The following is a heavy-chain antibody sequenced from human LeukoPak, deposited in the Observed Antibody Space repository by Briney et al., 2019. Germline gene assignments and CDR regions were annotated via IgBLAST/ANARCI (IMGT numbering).Heavy chain of an antibody. J-gene: IGHJ4*02. D-gene: IGHD3-22*01. Sequence: ASVKVSCKASGYTFTSYGISWVRQAPGQGLEWMGWISAYNGNTNYAQKLQGRVTMTTDTSTSTAYMELRSLRSDDTAVYYCARGGMRSSYDSSGYYGDYWGQGTLVTVSS. CDR2: ISAYNGNT. CDR3: ARGGMRSSYDSSGYYGDY. V-gene: IGHV1-18*01. CDR1: GYTFTSYG.